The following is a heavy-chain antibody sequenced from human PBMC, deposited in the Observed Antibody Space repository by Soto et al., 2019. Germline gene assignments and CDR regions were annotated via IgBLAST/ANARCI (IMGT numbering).Heavy chain of an antibody. J-gene: IGHJ4*02. Sequence: QITLKESGPTLVKPTQTLTLTCTFSGFSLSTSGVGVGWIRQPPGKALEWLALIYWDDDKRYSPSLKSRLTITEGTSKNQVVLTITNMDPVDTATYYCAHSLIPNWGARGAFDYWGQGTLVTVSS. CDR3: AHSLIPNWGARGAFDY. CDR1: GFSLSTSGVG. D-gene: IGHD7-27*01. CDR2: IYWDDDK. V-gene: IGHV2-5*02.